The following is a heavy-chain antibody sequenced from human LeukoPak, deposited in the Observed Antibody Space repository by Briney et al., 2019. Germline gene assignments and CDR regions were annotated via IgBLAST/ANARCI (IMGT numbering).Heavy chain of an antibody. D-gene: IGHD3-10*01. J-gene: IGHJ4*02. V-gene: IGHV4-34*01. CDR3: ALRITMVREYQGDFDY. CDR2: INHSGST. CDR1: GGSFSGYY. Sequence: SETLSLTCAVYGGSFSGYYWSWIRQPPGKGLEWIGEINHSGSTNYNPSLKSRVTISVDASKNQFSLKLSSVTAADTAVYYCALRITMVREYQGDFDYWGQGTLVTVSS.